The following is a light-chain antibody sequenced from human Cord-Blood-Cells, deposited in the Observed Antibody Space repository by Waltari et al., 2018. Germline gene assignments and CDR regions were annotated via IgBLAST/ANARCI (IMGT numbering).Light chain of an antibody. CDR3: QQYNSYSPWT. CDR2: DAS. CDR1: QSISSW. V-gene: IGKV1-5*01. Sequence: DIQMTQSPSILSASVGDRVTITCRASQSISSWLAWYQQKPGKAPKLLIYDASSLESGVPSSFSGSGSGTEFTLTISSLQPDDFATYYCQQYNSYSPWTFGQGTKVEIK. J-gene: IGKJ1*01.